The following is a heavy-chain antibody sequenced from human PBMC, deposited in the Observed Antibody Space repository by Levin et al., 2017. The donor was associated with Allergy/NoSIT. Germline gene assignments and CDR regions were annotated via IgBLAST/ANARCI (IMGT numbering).Heavy chain of an antibody. CDR2: IWTDGINK. Sequence: PGGSLRLSCAASGFTFSSYGMHWVRQAPGKGLEWVAVIWTDGINKFYADSVKGRFTISRDNSKNTLLLVMNSLRAEDTALYYCVRERGAVDGFDIWGQGTMVTVSS. D-gene: IGHD3-10*01. J-gene: IGHJ3*02. CDR1: GFTFSSYG. CDR3: VRERGAVDGFDI. V-gene: IGHV3-33*01.